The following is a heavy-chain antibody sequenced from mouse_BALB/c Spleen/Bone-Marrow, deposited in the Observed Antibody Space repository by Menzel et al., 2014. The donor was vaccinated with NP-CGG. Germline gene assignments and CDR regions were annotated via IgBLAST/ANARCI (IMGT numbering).Heavy chain of an antibody. J-gene: IGHJ3*01. D-gene: IGHD2-10*02. V-gene: IGHV7-1*02. CDR2: SRNKAKYYTT. CDR3: ARDVGYGNYFVY. Sequence: EVHLVESGGGLVQPGDSLRLSCATSGSTFSDSYMEWVRQPPGKRLEWIAASRNKAKYYTTEYSASVKGRFIVSRDTSQSVLYLQMNALRAEDTAIYYCARDVGYGNYFVYWGQGTLVTVSA. CDR1: GSTFSDSY.